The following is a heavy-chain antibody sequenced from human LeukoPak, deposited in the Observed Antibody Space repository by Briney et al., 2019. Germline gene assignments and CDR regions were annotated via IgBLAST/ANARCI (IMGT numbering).Heavy chain of an antibody. CDR2: ISGSGGST. CDR3: ARGGYGANDDAFDI. Sequence: GGSLRLSCAASGFTFSSYAMSWVRQAPGKGLEWVSAISGSGGSTYYADSVKGRFTISRDNAKNSLFLQMNSLRDEDTAVYYCARGGYGANDDAFDIWGQGTMVTVSS. V-gene: IGHV3-23*01. CDR1: GFTFSSYA. J-gene: IGHJ3*02. D-gene: IGHD4-23*01.